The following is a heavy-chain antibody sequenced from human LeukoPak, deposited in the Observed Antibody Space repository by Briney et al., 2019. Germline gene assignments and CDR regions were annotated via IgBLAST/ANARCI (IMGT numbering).Heavy chain of an antibody. CDR2: MFPSGNT. J-gene: IGHJ4*02. D-gene: IGHD3-10*01. CDR1: GGSISSYY. V-gene: IGHV4-4*07. Sequence: PSETLSPTCTVSGGSISSYYWSWIRQPAGKGLEWIGRMFPSGNTNYNPSLNSRVTMSVDTSKNQFSLKLSSVTAADTAVYYCARDYYDSGSYPFDSWGQGTLVTVSS. CDR3: ARDYYDSGSYPFDS.